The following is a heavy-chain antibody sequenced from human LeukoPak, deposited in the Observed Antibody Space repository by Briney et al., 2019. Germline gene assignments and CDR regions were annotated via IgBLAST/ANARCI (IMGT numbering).Heavy chain of an antibody. D-gene: IGHD5-24*01. J-gene: IGHJ3*02. CDR1: GYTFTSYD. Sequence: ASVKVSCKASGYTFTSYDINWVRQANGQGLEWMGWMNPNSGNTGYAQKFQGRVTMTRNTSISTAYMELSSLRSEDTAVYYCARGSEMAPDAFDIWGQGTMVTVSS. CDR2: MNPNSGNT. V-gene: IGHV1-8*01. CDR3: ARGSEMAPDAFDI.